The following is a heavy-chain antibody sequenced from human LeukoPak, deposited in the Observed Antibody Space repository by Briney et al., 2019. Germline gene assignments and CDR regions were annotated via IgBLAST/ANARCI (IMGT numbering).Heavy chain of an antibody. J-gene: IGHJ4*02. CDR2: ISWNSGSI. D-gene: IGHD3-10*01. CDR1: GFTFDDYA. V-gene: IGHV3-9*01. CDR3: AKDKRLTMVRGALDY. Sequence: GGSLRLSCAASGFTFDDYAMHWVRHAPGKGLEWVSGISWNSGSIGYADSVKGRFTISRDNAKNSLYLQMNSLRAEDTALYYCAKDKRLTMVRGALDYWGQGTLVTVSS.